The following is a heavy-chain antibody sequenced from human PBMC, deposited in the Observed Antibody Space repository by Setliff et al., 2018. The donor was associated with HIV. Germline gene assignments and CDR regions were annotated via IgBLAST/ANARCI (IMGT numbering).Heavy chain of an antibody. CDR2: RSYDGSNK. CDR3: VRDLWLVAD. J-gene: IGHJ4*02. D-gene: IGHD6-19*01. Sequence: LRLSCEASGFTFSSYAMHWVRQAPGKGLEWVAIRSYDGSNKYYTDSVKGRFTISRDKSKNTLYLQMKSLRNEDTAVYYCVRDLWLVADWGQGTLVTVSS. V-gene: IGHV3-30*04. CDR1: GFTFSSYA.